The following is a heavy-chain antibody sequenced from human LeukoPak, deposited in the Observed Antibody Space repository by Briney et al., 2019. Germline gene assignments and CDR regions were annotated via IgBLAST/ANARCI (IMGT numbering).Heavy chain of an antibody. CDR2: IKSKTDGGTT. CDR3: ARAIRGYSYVLDY. V-gene: IGHV3-15*07. CDR1: GFIFSNAW. D-gene: IGHD5-18*01. Sequence: GGSLRLSCAASGFIFSNAWMNWVRQAPGKGLEWVGRIKSKTDGGTTDYAAPVKGRFTISRDDSKSTLYLQMNSLRAEDTAVYYCARAIRGYSYVLDYWGQGTLVTVSS. J-gene: IGHJ4*02.